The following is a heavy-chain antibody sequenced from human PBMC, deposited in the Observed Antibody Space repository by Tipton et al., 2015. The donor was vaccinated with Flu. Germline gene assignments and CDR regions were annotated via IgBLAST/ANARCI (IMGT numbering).Heavy chain of an antibody. D-gene: IGHD2-21*01. J-gene: IGHJ4*02. Sequence: LRLSCTVSGGSISSSSYYWGWIRQPPGKGLEWIGSIYYSGSTYYNPSLKSLVTISVDTSKNQFFLKLRSVTAADTAVYYCARVTIVVVAAPGIYFDYWGQGTLVTASS. CDR3: ARVTIVVVAAPGIYFDY. CDR1: GGSISSSSYY. CDR2: IYYSGST. V-gene: IGHV4-39*07.